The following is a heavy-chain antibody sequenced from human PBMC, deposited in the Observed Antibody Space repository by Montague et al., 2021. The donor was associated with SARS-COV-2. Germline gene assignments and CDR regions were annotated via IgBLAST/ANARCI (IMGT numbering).Heavy chain of an antibody. Sequence: SLRLSCAASGFTFSSYWMSWVRQAPGKGLEWVANIKQDGSEKYYVDSVKGRFTISRDNSRNTVYLQMNSLRSEDTAKYYCAKQPGAGAVVYWYFDLWGRGTVVSVSS. CDR1: GFTFSSYW. V-gene: IGHV3-7*03. CDR2: IKQDGSEK. D-gene: IGHD6-19*01. CDR3: AKQPGAGAVVYWYFDL. J-gene: IGHJ2*01.